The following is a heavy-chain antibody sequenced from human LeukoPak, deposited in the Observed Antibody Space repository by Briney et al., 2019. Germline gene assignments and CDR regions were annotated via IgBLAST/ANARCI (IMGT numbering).Heavy chain of an antibody. J-gene: IGHJ4*02. CDR3: AKVFSAATGKYYFDY. D-gene: IGHD2-15*01. Sequence: ALVKVSCKASGYTFTSYGISWVRQAPGQGLEWMGWISIYNGKTNYAQKLRGRVTMTTDTSTSTAFMELRSLRSDDTAVYYCAKVFSAATGKYYFDYWGQGTLVTVSS. V-gene: IGHV1-18*01. CDR1: GYTFTSYG. CDR2: ISIYNGKT.